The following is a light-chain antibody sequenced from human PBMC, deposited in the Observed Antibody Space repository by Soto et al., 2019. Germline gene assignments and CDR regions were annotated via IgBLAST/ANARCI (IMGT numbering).Light chain of an antibody. CDR3: HQVNSYPFT. Sequence: IQLTQSPSSLSASVGDRVTITCRASQGISNNLAWYQQKPGKAPKLLIYGAFTLQSGVPSRFSGSGSGPDFTLTISSLQAEDFATYHCHQVNSYPFTFGGGTKVEIK. CDR2: GAF. CDR1: QGISNN. J-gene: IGKJ4*01. V-gene: IGKV1-9*01.